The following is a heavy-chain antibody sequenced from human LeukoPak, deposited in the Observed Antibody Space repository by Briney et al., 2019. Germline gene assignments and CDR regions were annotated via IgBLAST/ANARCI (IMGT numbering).Heavy chain of an antibody. CDR3: ARVSSGTVDY. CDR1: GGSISSYY. D-gene: IGHD1-26*01. Sequence: SETLSLTCTVSGGSISSYYWSWIRQPPGKGLECVGEVHHSGGTNYNPSLKSRVTISVDTSKNQFSLKLSSVTAADTAVYYCARVSSGTVDYWGQGTLVTVSS. J-gene: IGHJ4*02. CDR2: VHHSGGT. V-gene: IGHV4-34*01.